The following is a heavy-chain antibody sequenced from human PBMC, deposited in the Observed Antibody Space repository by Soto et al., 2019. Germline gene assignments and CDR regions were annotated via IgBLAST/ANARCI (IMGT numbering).Heavy chain of an antibody. CDR1: GGSISSGGYY. CDR3: ARLGYCIGGSCYHTGNYYYYYYMAV. Sequence: SETLSLTCTVSGGSISSGGYYWSWIRQHPGKGLEWIGYIYYSGSTYYNPSLKSRVTISLDTSKNQFSLKLTFVPAAETAVYYWARLGYCIGGSCYHTGNYYYYYYMAVWGKGTTVPVSS. J-gene: IGHJ6*03. V-gene: IGHV4-31*03. D-gene: IGHD2-15*01. CDR2: IYYSGST.